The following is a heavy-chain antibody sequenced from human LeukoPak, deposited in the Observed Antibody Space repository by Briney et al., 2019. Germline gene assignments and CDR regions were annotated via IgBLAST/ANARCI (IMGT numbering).Heavy chain of an antibody. CDR1: GFIFTNYA. J-gene: IGHJ6*03. CDR2: ISGTGDST. CDR3: AKGYGWEASYYYYYMDV. D-gene: IGHD1-26*01. V-gene: IGHV3-23*01. Sequence: GGSLRLSCAASGFIFTNYAMSWVRQAPGKGLQWVSTISGTGDSTYYADSVKGRFTISRDNSKNTLYLQMNSLRVEDTAVYYCAKGYGWEASYYYYYMDVWGKGTTVTISS.